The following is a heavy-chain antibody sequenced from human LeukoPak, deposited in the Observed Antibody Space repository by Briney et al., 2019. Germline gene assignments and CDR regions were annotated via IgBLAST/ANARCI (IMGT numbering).Heavy chain of an antibody. V-gene: IGHV4-39*01. CDR1: GYSISSGSYY. Sequence: SETLSLTCTVSGYSISSGSYYWGWIRQPPGKGLEWIGSIYYSGSTYYNPSLKSRVTISVDTSKNQFSLRLSSVTAADTAVYYCALYASGSFDYWGQGTLVTVSS. J-gene: IGHJ4*02. CDR2: IYYSGST. D-gene: IGHD3-10*01. CDR3: ALYASGSFDY.